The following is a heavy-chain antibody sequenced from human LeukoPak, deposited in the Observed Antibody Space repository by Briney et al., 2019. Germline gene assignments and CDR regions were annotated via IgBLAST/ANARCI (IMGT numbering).Heavy chain of an antibody. V-gene: IGHV3-23*01. J-gene: IGHJ3*02. CDR2: ISGSGIST. D-gene: IGHD1-14*01. Sequence: GGSLRLSCAASGFTFSSYGMSWVRQAPGKGPEWVSAISGSGISTYYADSVKGRFTISRDNSKNTLYLQMNSLRAEDTAVYFCAKDLPGIILAGFAFDIWGQGTMVTVSS. CDR3: AKDLPGIILAGFAFDI. CDR1: GFTFSSYG.